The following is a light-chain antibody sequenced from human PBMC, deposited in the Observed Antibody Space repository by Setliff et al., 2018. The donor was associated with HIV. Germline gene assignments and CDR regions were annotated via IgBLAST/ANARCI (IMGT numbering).Light chain of an antibody. CDR3: SSYTRSATYV. CDR1: SNDNGDNKY. V-gene: IGLV2-14*01. CDR2: EVT. Sequence: QSALAQPASVSGSPGQSITISCTGTSNDNGDNKYVSWYQHHPGKAPKLIIYEVTRRPSGVSNRFSGSKSGNTASLTISGLQAGDEGDYYCSSYTRSATYVFGTGTKSPS. J-gene: IGLJ1*01.